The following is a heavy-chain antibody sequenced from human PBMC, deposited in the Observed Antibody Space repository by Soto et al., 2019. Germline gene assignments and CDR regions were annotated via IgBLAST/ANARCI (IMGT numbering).Heavy chain of an antibody. V-gene: IGHV1-46*01. CDR1: GYTFTSYY. J-gene: IGHJ6*02. Sequence: SVKVSCKASGYTFTSYYMHWVRQAPGQGLEWMGIINPSGGSTSYAQKFQGRVTMTRDTSTSTVYMELSSLRSEDTAVYYCARVAGYCSSTSCYGYYYYGMDVWGQGTTVTVSS. CDR3: ARVAGYCSSTSCYGYYYYGMDV. D-gene: IGHD2-2*01. CDR2: INPSGGST.